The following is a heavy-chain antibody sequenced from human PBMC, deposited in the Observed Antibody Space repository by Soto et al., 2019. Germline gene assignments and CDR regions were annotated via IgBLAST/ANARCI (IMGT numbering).Heavy chain of an antibody. CDR2: IYPGDSDT. CDR3: ARPGTSGSAVRYYYSNGLDV. D-gene: IGHD3-10*01. Sequence: GESLKISCKGSGYIFTNYWIAWVRQMPGKGLEWMGIIYPGDSDTRYSPSFQGQVTIFADKASSSAYLQWSSLKASDSAMYYCARPGTSGSAVRYYYSNGLDVWGQGTTVTVSS. CDR1: GYIFTNYW. J-gene: IGHJ6*02. V-gene: IGHV5-51*01.